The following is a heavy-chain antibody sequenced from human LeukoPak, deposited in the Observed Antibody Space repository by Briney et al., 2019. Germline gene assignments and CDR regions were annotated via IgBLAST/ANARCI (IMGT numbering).Heavy chain of an antibody. D-gene: IGHD4-17*01. CDR3: ATDYGDYEPIDN. J-gene: IGHJ4*02. CDR1: GVTLSNYA. Sequence: PGRSLRPSCTASGVTLSNYAMHWVRRPPGRGLEWVAVISFDGTNKYYGDSVEGRFSVSRDNSKNTLYLQMNSLRPDDTAMYYCATDYGDYEPIDNWGQGTLVTVSS. V-gene: IGHV3-30*04. CDR2: ISFDGTNK.